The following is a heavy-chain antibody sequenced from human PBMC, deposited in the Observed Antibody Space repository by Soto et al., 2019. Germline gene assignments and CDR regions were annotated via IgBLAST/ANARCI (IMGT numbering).Heavy chain of an antibody. CDR2: IIPIFGTA. CDR3: ARKDGYNEFDAFDI. V-gene: IGHV1-69*13. Sequence: PSLKVNCKYSGGTFGSYAIIWVRQAPGQGLEWMGGIIPIFGTANYAQKFQGRVTITADESTSTAYMELSSLRSEDTAVYYCARKDGYNEFDAFDIWGQGTMVTVSS. J-gene: IGHJ3*02. D-gene: IGHD5-12*01. CDR1: GGTFGSYA.